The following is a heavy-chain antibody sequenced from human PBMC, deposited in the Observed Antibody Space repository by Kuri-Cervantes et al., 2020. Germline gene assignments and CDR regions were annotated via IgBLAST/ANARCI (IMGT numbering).Heavy chain of an antibody. CDR1: GFTFSDYY. J-gene: IGHJ6*03. D-gene: IGHD6-13*01. Sequence: GESLKISCAASGFTFSDYYMSWIRQAPGKGLEWASYISSSGSTIYYADSVKGRFTISRDNAKNSLYLQMNSLRAEDTAVYYCARPQGGIAASSRYYYYYMDVWGKGTTVTVSS. CDR2: ISSSGSTI. V-gene: IGHV3-11*01. CDR3: ARPQGGIAASSRYYYYYMDV.